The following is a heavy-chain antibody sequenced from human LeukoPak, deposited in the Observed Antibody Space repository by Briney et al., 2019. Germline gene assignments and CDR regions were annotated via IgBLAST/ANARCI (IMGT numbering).Heavy chain of an antibody. D-gene: IGHD2-2*01. Sequence: GGSLRLSCAASGFTFSSYSMNWVRQAPGKGLEWVSSISSSGSTIYYADSVKGRFTISRDNAKNSLYLQMNSLRAEDTAVYYCAGGPDIVVVPAATYGMDVWGQGTTVTVSS. CDR2: ISSSGSTI. J-gene: IGHJ6*02. V-gene: IGHV3-21*04. CDR1: GFTFSSYS. CDR3: AGGPDIVVVPAATYGMDV.